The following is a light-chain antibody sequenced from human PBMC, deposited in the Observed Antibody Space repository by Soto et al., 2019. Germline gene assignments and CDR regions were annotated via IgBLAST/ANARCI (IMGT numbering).Light chain of an antibody. CDR1: SSNIGAGYD. V-gene: IGLV1-40*01. CDR3: QSYDSSLSGWV. Sequence: HSVMTHPPSVSGAPGQGVTISCTGSSSNIGAGYDVHWYQQLPGTAPKLLIYGNSNRPSGVPDRFSGSKSGTSASLAITGLQAEDEAHYYCQSYDSSLSGWVFGGGTK. CDR2: GNS. J-gene: IGLJ3*02.